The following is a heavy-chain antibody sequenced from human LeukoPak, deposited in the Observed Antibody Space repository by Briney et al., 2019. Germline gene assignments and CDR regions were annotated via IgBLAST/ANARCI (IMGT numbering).Heavy chain of an antibody. CDR1: GFTFDDYA. V-gene: IGHV3-9*01. CDR2: ISWNSGSI. D-gene: IGHD4-17*01. CDR3: ANSRTYGDYFGY. J-gene: IGHJ4*02. Sequence: PGRSLRLSCAASGFTFDDYAMHWVRQAPGKGLEWVSGISWNSGSIGYADSVKGRFTISRDNAKNSLYLQMNSLRAEDTALYYCANSRTYGDYFGYWGQGTLVTVSS.